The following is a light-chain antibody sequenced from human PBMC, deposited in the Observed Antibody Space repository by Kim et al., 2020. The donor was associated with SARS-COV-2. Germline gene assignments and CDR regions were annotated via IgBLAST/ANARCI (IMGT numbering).Light chain of an antibody. CDR3: QQYTSYPIT. J-gene: IGKJ5*01. CDR1: QSISSW. CDR2: EAS. V-gene: IGKV1-5*03. Sequence: ATSGDRVTLTCRASQSISSWLAWYQQKPGKAPRLLIYEASSLENGVPSRFSGSGSGTEFTLTISSLQPDDFATYFCQQYTSYPITFGQGTRLEIK.